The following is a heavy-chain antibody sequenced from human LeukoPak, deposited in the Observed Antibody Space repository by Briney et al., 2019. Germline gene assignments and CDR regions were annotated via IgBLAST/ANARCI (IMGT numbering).Heavy chain of an antibody. V-gene: IGHV1-18*01. CDR2: ISAYNGNT. Sequence: ASVKVSCKASGYTFTSYGISWVRQAPGQGLEWMGWISAYNGNTNYAQKLQGRVTMTTDTSTSTAYMELRSLRFDDTAVYYCARDRVYDSSGSPRPFDYWGQGTLVTVSS. CDR1: GYTFTSYG. J-gene: IGHJ4*02. D-gene: IGHD3-22*01. CDR3: ARDRVYDSSGSPRPFDY.